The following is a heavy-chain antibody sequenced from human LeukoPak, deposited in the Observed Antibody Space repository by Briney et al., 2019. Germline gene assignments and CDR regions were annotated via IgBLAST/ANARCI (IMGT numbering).Heavy chain of an antibody. CDR1: GFTFRSYN. CDR2: ISSSGSTI. CDR3: ARRGLVVPAALGPHWFDP. Sequence: WGSLRLSCAAFGFTFRSYNMIWVRQAPGKGLEWVSYISSSGSTIYYADSVKGRFTISRDNAKNSLYLQMNSLRAEDTAVYYCARRGLVVPAALGPHWFDPWGQGTLVTVSS. V-gene: IGHV3-48*04. D-gene: IGHD2-2*01. J-gene: IGHJ5*02.